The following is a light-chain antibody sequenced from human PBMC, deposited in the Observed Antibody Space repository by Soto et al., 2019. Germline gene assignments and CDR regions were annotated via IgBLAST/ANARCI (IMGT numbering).Light chain of an antibody. J-gene: IGLJ2*01. CDR2: EVG. V-gene: IGLV2-14*01. CDR3: SSFTSSLTLV. Sequence: QSVLPQPASVSGSPGQSIAISCTGTSSDIGAYNYVSWYQHHPGKAPKLMIYEVGNRPSGVSNRFSGSKSGNTASLTISGLQADDEADYYCSSFTSSLTLVFGGGTKVTVL. CDR1: SSDIGAYNY.